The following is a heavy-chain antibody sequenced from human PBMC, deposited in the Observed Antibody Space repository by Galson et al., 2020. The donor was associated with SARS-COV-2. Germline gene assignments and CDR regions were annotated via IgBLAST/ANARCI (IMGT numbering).Heavy chain of an antibody. D-gene: IGHD5-12*01. V-gene: IGHV1-2*02. J-gene: IGHJ3*02. Sequence: ASVKVSCKASGYTFTGYYMHWVRQAPEQGLEWMGWINPNSGGTNYAQKFQGRVTMTRDTSISTAYMELSRLRSDDTAVYYCAILEMATITDAFDIWGQGTMVTVSS. CDR3: AILEMATITDAFDI. CDR2: INPNSGGT. CDR1: GYTFTGYY.